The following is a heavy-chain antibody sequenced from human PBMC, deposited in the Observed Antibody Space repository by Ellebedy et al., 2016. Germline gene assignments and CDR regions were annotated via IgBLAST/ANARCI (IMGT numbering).Heavy chain of an antibody. CDR3: VKGATSGSWVTMEY. CDR2: ITGDTGST. CDR1: GFTLNNYA. Sequence: GGSLRLSCAASGFTLNNYAMTWIRQAAGEGLEWVSAITGDTGSTYYADSVMGRFTISRDNSRNTLYLHMNSLRVEDTALYYCVKGATSGSWVTMEYWGQGALVTVSS. J-gene: IGHJ4*02. D-gene: IGHD6-13*01. V-gene: IGHV3-23*01.